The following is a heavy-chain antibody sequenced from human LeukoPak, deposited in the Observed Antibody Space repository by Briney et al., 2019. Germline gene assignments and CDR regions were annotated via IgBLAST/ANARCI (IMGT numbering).Heavy chain of an antibody. CDR1: GYTFTSYD. J-gene: IGHJ6*02. CDR2: MNPNSGNT. Sequence: ASVTVSCKASGYTFTSYDINWVRQATGQGLEWMGWMNPNSGNTGYAQKFQGRVTMTRNTSISTAYMELSSLRSEDTAVYYCASLQTHYDFWSGYYNYYYGMDVWGQGTTVTVSS. CDR3: ASLQTHYDFWSGYYNYYYGMDV. D-gene: IGHD3-3*01. V-gene: IGHV1-8*01.